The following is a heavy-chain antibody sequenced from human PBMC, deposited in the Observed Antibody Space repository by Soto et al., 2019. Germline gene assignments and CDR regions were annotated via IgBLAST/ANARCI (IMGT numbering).Heavy chain of an antibody. CDR1: GYTFTSYG. CDR3: ARVYDYIWGSYRYTGVTQFDY. CDR2: ISAYNGNT. J-gene: IGHJ4*02. D-gene: IGHD3-16*02. V-gene: IGHV1-18*01. Sequence: ASVKVSCKASGYTFTSYGISWVRQDPGQGLEWMGWISAYNGNTNYAQKLQGRVTMTTDTSTSTAYMELRSLRSDDTAVYYCARVYDYIWGSYRYTGVTQFDYWGQGTLVTVSS.